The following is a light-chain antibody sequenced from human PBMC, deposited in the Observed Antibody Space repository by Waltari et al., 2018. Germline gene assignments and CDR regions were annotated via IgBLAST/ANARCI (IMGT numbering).Light chain of an antibody. CDR2: RGD. Sequence: QSVLTQPPSASGPPGQTVTIPCSGSSSNIGNNYVFWYQHLPETAPTLLIDRGDQRPSGVPDRFSGSKSGTSASLAISGLRSEDEGDYYCATWDNSLSSPWVFGGGTKVTVL. CDR3: ATWDNSLSSPWV. V-gene: IGLV1-47*01. CDR1: SSNIGNNY. J-gene: IGLJ3*02.